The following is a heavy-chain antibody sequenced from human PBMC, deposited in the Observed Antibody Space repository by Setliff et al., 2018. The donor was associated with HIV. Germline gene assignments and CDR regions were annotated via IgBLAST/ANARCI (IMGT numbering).Heavy chain of an antibody. CDR3: ARELRVTGIYYYYYMDV. CDR2: IYYSGST. V-gene: IGHV4-59*11. Sequence: KPSETLSLTCTVSGGSISSHYWSWIRQPPGKGLEWIGYIYYSGSTNYNPSLKSRVTISVDTSKNQFSLKLSSVTAADTAVYYCARELRVTGIYYYYYMDVWGKGTTVTVSS. J-gene: IGHJ6*03. D-gene: IGHD4-4*01. CDR1: GGSISSHY.